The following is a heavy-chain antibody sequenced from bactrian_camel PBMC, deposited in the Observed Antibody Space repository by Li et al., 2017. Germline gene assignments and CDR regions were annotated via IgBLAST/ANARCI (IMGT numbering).Heavy chain of an antibody. CDR2: VNIASGST. J-gene: IGHJ4*01. V-gene: IGHV3S35*01. Sequence: VQLVESGGGSVQPGGSLRLSCATSGFTFRLYAMSWVRQAPGKGLEWVGSVNIASGSTYYQDSVKGRFTISRDNVKNTVYLQMNSLKGEDTAMYYCAKALGGGDYYTGEYGYWGQGTQVTVS. CDR1: GFTFRLYA. CDR3: AKALGGGDYYTGEYGY. D-gene: IGHD2*01.